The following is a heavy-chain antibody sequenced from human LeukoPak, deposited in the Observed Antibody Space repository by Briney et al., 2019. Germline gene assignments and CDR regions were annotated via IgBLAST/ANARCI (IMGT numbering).Heavy chain of an antibody. V-gene: IGHV4-31*03. Sequence: PSETLSLTRTVSGGSISSGGYYWSWIRQHPGKGLEWIGYIYYSGSTYYNPSLKSRVTISVDTSKNQFSLKLSSVTAADTAVYYCARRGGSGRSFDFWGQGTLVTVSS. CDR2: IYYSGST. J-gene: IGHJ4*02. CDR3: ARRGGSGRSFDF. CDR1: GGSISSGGYY. D-gene: IGHD3-10*01.